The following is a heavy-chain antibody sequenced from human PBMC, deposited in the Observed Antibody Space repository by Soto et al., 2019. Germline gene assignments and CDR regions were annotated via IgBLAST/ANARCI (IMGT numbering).Heavy chain of an antibody. D-gene: IGHD3-10*01. CDR3: ARQSITMVRGVIITLSSVDY. Sequence: SETLSLTCTVSGGSISSSSYYWGWIRQPPGKGLEWIGSIYYSGSTYYNPSLKSRVTISVDTSKNQFSLKLSSVTAADTAVYYCARQSITMVRGVIITLSSVDYWGQGTLVTVSS. J-gene: IGHJ4*02. V-gene: IGHV4-39*01. CDR1: GGSISSSSYY. CDR2: IYYSGST.